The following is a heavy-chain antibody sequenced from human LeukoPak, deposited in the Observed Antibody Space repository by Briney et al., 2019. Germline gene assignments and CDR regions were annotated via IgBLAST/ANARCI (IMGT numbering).Heavy chain of an antibody. V-gene: IGHV4-34*01. J-gene: IGHJ4*02. CDR3: TRMTTWHDY. CDR1: GASFDDYY. Sequence: NPSETLSLTCGVSGASFDDYYWSWVRQTPGKGLEWLGEINHSGYTNDSPSLKSRVTLSIDTSRKQFSLNLRSVTVADAGIYYCTRMTTWHDYWGQGTLVTVSS. CDR2: INHSGYT. D-gene: IGHD4-17*01.